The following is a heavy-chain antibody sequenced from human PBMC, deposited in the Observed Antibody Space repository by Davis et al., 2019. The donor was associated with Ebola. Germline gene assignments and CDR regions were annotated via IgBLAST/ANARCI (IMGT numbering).Heavy chain of an antibody. CDR1: GFTFSSYW. CDR3: AREGGGTWGY. CDR2: IKQDASEK. D-gene: IGHD2-15*01. Sequence: PGGSLRLSCAASGFTFSSYWMSWVRQAPGKGLEWVANIKQDASEKYYVDSVKGRFTISRDNGENLLFLQMNSLRVDDTAVYYCAREGGGTWGYWGQGSLVTVSS. J-gene: IGHJ4*02. V-gene: IGHV3-7*01.